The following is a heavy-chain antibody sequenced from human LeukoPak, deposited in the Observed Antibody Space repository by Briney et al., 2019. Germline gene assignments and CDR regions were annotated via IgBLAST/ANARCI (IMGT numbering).Heavy chain of an antibody. D-gene: IGHD6-19*01. CDR1: GGSINSGGYY. J-gene: IGHJ5*02. Sequence: SQTLSLTCTVPGGSINSGGYYCTWIRQHPGKGLEWIGYIHYSGSTYYNPSLKSRVTMSIDTSKNQFSLKLSSVTAADTAVYYCARDVLYMSGWGYNWFDPWGQGTLVTVSS. CDR3: ARDVLYMSGWGYNWFDP. V-gene: IGHV4-31*03. CDR2: IHYSGST.